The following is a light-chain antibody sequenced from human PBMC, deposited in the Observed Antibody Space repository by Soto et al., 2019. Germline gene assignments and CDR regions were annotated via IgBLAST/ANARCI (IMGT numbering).Light chain of an antibody. CDR3: QQLNSYPL. CDR2: AAS. J-gene: IGKJ3*01. V-gene: IGKV1-9*01. CDR1: QGISSY. Sequence: DIPLTQSPSFLYASVGDRVTITCRASQGISSYLAWYQQKPGKAPKLLSYAASTLQSGVPSRFSGSGSGTEFTLTISSLQPEDFATYYCQQLNSYPLFGPGNKVDI.